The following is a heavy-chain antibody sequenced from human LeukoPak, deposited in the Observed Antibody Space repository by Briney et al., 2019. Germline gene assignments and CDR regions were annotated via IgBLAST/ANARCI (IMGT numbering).Heavy chain of an antibody. V-gene: IGHV3-33*01. CDR2: IWYDGSNK. Sequence: GGSLRLSCVASGLTFNNYAMHWVRQAPGKRLEGVAVIWYDGSNKYYADSVKGRFTISRDNPKNTLYLQMNSLRAEDTAVYYCARTLLNWGLNYWGQGTLVTVSS. CDR1: GLTFNNYA. J-gene: IGHJ4*02. D-gene: IGHD7-27*01. CDR3: ARTLLNWGLNY.